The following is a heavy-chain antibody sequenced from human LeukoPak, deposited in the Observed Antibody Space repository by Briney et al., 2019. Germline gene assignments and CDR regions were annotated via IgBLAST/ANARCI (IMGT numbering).Heavy chain of an antibody. CDR1: GFTFTYAW. J-gene: IGHJ4*02. V-gene: IGHV3-21*01. Sequence: KPGGSLRLSCAASGFTFTYAWMNWVRQAPGKGLEWVSSIGSVTTYIYYADSVKGRFTISRDNAKNSLSLQMNSLRAEDTAVYYCARAIAVAGPYYFDYWGQGTLVTVSS. CDR3: ARAIAVAGPYYFDY. D-gene: IGHD6-19*01. CDR2: IGSVTTYI.